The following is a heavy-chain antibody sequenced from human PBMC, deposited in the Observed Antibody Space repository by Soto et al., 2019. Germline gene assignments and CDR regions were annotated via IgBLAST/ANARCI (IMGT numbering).Heavy chain of an antibody. Sequence: ASVKVSCKASGYTFTGYYMHWVRQAPGQGLEWMGWINPNSGGTNYAQKFQGWVTMTRDTSISTTYMELSRLRSDDTAVYYCARSIAARPDPDYWGQGTLVTVSS. CDR1: GYTFTGYY. J-gene: IGHJ4*02. CDR2: INPNSGGT. D-gene: IGHD6-6*01. CDR3: ARSIAARPDPDY. V-gene: IGHV1-2*04.